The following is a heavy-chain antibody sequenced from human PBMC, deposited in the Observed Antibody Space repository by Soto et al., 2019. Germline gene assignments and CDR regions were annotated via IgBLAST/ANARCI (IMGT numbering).Heavy chain of an antibody. CDR3: EIKNPLDSSAWYH. D-gene: IGHD6-13*01. V-gene: IGHV5-51*01. Sequence: PGESLKIPCKASGYSFTNYWIGWVRQMPGEGLEWMGTIYPGDSDTRYSPSFEGQVAFSVDTSINTAYLHWTSLKASDTAVYYCEIKNPLDSSAWYHWGQGTVVTVSS. CDR2: IYPGDSDT. J-gene: IGHJ4*02. CDR1: GYSFTNYW.